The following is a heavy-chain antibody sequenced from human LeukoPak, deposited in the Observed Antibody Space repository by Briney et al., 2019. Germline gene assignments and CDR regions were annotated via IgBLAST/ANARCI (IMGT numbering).Heavy chain of an antibody. J-gene: IGHJ5*02. D-gene: IGHD6-19*01. CDR2: ISYDGSNK. CDR3: ARAAGDSSGWYWFGP. CDR1: GFTFRSYA. V-gene: IGHV3-30-3*01. Sequence: GGSLRLSCAASGFTFRSYAMHWVRQAPGKGLEWVAVISYDGSNKYYADSVKGRFTISRDNSKNTLYLQMNSLRAEDTAVYYCARAAGDSSGWYWFGPWGQGTLVTVSS.